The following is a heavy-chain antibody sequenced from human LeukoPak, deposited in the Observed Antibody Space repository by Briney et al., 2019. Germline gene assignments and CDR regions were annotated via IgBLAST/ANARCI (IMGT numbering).Heavy chain of an antibody. CDR3: ATASSMVRGVITDNFDY. V-gene: IGHV1-18*01. Sequence: ASVKVSCKASGYTFTSYGISWVRQAPGQGLEWMGWISAYNGNTNYAQKLQGRVTMTEDTSTDTAYMELSSLRSEDTAVYYCATASSMVRGVITDNFDYWGQGTLVTVSS. CDR2: ISAYNGNT. J-gene: IGHJ4*02. CDR1: GYTFTSYG. D-gene: IGHD3-10*01.